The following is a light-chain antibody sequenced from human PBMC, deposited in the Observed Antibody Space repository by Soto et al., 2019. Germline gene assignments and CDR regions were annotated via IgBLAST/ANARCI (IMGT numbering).Light chain of an antibody. CDR2: DAS. CDR1: QSVSSY. V-gene: IGKV3-11*01. Sequence: EIVLTQSPATLSLSPGERATLSCRASQSVSSYLAWYQQKPGQAPRLFIYDASNRATGIPARFSGSGSGTYFTLTISSLEPEDFAVYYCQQRSNWLTVGGGTKVEIK. J-gene: IGKJ4*01. CDR3: QQRSNWLT.